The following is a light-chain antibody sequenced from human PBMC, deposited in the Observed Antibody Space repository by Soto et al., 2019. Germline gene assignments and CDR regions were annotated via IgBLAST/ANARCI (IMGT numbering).Light chain of an antibody. V-gene: IGKV1-39*01. CDR1: QNIRNY. Sequence: DIQMTQSPSSLSASVGDRVTITCRASQNIRNYLNWCQQTPGKAPKLLIYAAYSLQSGVPSRFSGSGSGTDFTLTISSLQPEDXXXXXXXQXSXXPYSFGQGTKLEIK. CDR2: AAY. CDR3: XQXSXXPYS. J-gene: IGKJ2*03.